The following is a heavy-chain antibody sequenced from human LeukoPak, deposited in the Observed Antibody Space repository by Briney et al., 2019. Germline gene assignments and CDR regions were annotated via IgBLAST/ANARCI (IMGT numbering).Heavy chain of an antibody. CDR3: AREKSSTSYVTHNWFGP. CDR2: IYYSGST. V-gene: IGHV4-31*03. J-gene: IGHJ5*02. D-gene: IGHD2-2*01. Sequence: SSETLSLTCTVSGGSISSGGYYWSWIRQHPGKGLEWIGYIYYSGSTYYNPSLKSRVTISVDTSKNQFSLKLSSVTAADTAVYYCAREKSSTSYVTHNWFGPWGQGTLVTVSS. CDR1: GGSISSGGYY.